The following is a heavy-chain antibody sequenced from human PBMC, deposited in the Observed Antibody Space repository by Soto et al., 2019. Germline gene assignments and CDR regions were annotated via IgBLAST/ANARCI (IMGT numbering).Heavy chain of an antibody. Sequence: ASVKVSCKASGYTFASYAISWVRQAPGQGLEWMGWISAYNGHTNFAQILQGRVTMTTDTSTSTAYMELRSLRSDDTAVYYCARDLTPGGYFDSCGYFDYWGQGTLVTVSS. V-gene: IGHV1-18*01. J-gene: IGHJ4*02. CDR1: GYTFASYA. D-gene: IGHD3-22*01. CDR3: ARDLTPGGYFDSCGYFDY. CDR2: ISAYNGHT.